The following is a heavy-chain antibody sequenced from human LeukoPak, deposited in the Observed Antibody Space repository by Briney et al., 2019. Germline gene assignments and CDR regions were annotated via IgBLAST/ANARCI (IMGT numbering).Heavy chain of an antibody. CDR1: GGSISGSSYY. J-gene: IGHJ5*02. Sequence: PSETLSLTCTVSGGSISGSSYYWGWIRQPPGKGLEWIGSIYYRGITYYNPTLKSRVTVSVDTSKNQFSLKLSPVTAADTAVYYCALIRGYCRTWGQGTLVTVPS. D-gene: IGHD2-15*01. V-gene: IGHV4-39*01. CDR3: ALIRGYCRT. CDR2: IYYRGIT.